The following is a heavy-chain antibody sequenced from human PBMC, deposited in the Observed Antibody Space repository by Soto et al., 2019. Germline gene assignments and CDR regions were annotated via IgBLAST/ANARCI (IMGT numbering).Heavy chain of an antibody. J-gene: IGHJ6*02. CDR1: GFTFSSYE. D-gene: IGHD5-12*01. V-gene: IGHV3-48*03. Sequence: GCLRVSCAASGFTFSSYEMNWVRQAPGKGLEWVSYISSSGTTIYYADSLKGRFTISRDNAKNSLYLQMNSLRAEDTAVYYCSREGGGNLGYHHSSYIMDFWSQRTMVTLSS. CDR3: SREGGGNLGYHHSSYIMDF. CDR2: ISSSGTTI.